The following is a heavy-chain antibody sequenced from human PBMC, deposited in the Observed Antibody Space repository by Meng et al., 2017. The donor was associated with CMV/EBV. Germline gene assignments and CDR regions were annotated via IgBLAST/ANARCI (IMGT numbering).Heavy chain of an antibody. Sequence: QPELSESGTGLVQPSECLLPRCTCSCGSMSVSSYYGGVIRPPPGKVLEWIGGICYSGSSIYNPSLNTRVTIRVDTSKNQFSLRLSSLTSADTAVYYCAENPNAWDYWGQGTLVTVSS. CDR2: ICYSGSS. CDR1: CGSMSVSSYY. CDR3: AENPNAWDY. J-gene: IGHJ4*02. V-gene: IGHV4-39*07.